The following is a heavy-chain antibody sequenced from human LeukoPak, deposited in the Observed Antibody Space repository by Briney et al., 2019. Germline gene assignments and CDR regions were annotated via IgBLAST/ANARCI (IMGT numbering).Heavy chain of an antibody. CDR3: AKDQRYCSSTSCYSEARAFDI. D-gene: IGHD2-2*01. CDR2: ISGSGGST. Sequence: GGSLRLSCAASGFTFSSYAMSWVRQAPGKGLEWVSAISGSGGSTYYADSVKGRFAISRDNSKNTLYLQMSSLRAEDTAVYYCAKDQRYCSSTSCYSEARAFDIWGQGTMVTVSS. V-gene: IGHV3-23*01. CDR1: GFTFSSYA. J-gene: IGHJ3*02.